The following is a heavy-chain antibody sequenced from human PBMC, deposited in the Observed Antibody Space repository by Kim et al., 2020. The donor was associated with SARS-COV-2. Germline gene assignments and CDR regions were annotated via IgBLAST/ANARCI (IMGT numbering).Heavy chain of an antibody. Sequence: GGSLRLSCAASGFTFSGYGMSWVRQAPGKGLEWVSAISDTGADRNYANSLRGRFTISRDNSKNTLYRQMNSLRDDDTAVYYCAKRLGPTTPNFDYWGQGTLVTVSS. V-gene: IGHV3-23*01. CDR1: GFTFSGYG. J-gene: IGHJ4*02. CDR3: AKRLGPTTPNFDY. CDR2: ISDTGADR. D-gene: IGHD1-26*01.